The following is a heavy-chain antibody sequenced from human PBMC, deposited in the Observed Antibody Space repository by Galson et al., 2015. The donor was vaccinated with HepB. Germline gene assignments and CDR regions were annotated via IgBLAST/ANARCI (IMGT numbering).Heavy chain of an antibody. D-gene: IGHD5-24*01. CDR2: IWYDGSNK. CDR3: ARDLSPDGRWDPFDY. Sequence: SLRLSCAASGFTFSSYGMHWVRQAPGKGLEWVAVIWYDGSNKYYADSVKGRFTISRDNSKNTLYLQMNSLRAEDTAVYYCARDLSPDGRWDPFDYWGQGTLVTVSS. CDR1: GFTFSSYG. V-gene: IGHV3-33*01. J-gene: IGHJ4*02.